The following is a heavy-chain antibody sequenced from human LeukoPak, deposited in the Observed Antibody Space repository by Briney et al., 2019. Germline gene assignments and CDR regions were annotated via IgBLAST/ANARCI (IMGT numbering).Heavy chain of an antibody. V-gene: IGHV3-7*01. CDR3: ARDLEGGVVAATIPMYYFDY. CDR1: AFTFSSYW. Sequence: GGSLRPSCAVSAFTFSSYWMSWVRQAPGKWLEWVAYIMKDVSEKYHVDSMTGRFTISRDHAKNSLYLQMNSLRAEDTAVYYCARDLEGGVVAATIPMYYFDYWGQGTLVTVSS. D-gene: IGHD2-15*01. CDR2: IMKDVSEK. J-gene: IGHJ4*02.